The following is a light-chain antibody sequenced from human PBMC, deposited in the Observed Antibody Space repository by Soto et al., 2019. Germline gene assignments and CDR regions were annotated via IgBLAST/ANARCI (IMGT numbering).Light chain of an antibody. V-gene: IGKV1-5*03. CDR2: EAS. CDR1: ESVNTW. Sequence: DIQMTQSPSTLSASVGDRVNITCRASESVNTWLAWYQQKPGKAPKLLIYEASSLESGVPSRFSGSGSGTEFSLTISSLQPDDFATYYLQQYNSDFFTFGPGTKVDI. CDR3: QQYNSDFFT. J-gene: IGKJ3*01.